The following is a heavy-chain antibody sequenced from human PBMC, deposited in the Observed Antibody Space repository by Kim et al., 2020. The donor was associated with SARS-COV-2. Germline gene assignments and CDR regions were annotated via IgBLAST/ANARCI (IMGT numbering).Heavy chain of an antibody. CDR3: AREWQLVLDF. J-gene: IGHJ4*02. D-gene: IGHD6-6*01. CDR2: IIPVFGTP. CDR1: GDNFKSYV. V-gene: IGHV1-69*13. Sequence: SVKVSCKASGDNFKSYVITCVRQAPGQGLEWMGDIIPVFGTPNYAPRFQGRVTITADESTNTAYMELSSLKSDDTAVYYCAREWQLVLDFWGQGSLVTV.